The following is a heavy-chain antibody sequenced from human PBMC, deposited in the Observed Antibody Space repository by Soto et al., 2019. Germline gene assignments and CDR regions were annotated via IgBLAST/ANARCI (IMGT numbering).Heavy chain of an antibody. J-gene: IGHJ4*02. D-gene: IGHD3-16*01. CDR2: IYPGDSAI. CDR1: GYSFTTYW. V-gene: IGHV5-51*01. Sequence: PGSSLKISCTGSGYSFTTYWLGWVRQMPGKGLEWVGIIYPGDSAIRYSPFFQGQVTISADKSITTAYLQWSSLKASDTSMYYGGRQELGVGSVYWGQGTLVTVSS. CDR3: GRQELGVGSVY.